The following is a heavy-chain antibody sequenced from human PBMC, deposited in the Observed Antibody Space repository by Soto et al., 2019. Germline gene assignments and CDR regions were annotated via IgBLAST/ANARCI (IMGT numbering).Heavy chain of an antibody. V-gene: IGHV1-8*01. CDR3: ARGRGRGRRAPDAFDI. D-gene: IGHD3-10*01. J-gene: IGHJ3*02. CDR2: MNPNSGNP. Sequence: QVQLVQSGAEVKKPGASVKVSCKASGYTFTSYDINWVRQATGQGLEWMGGMNPNSGNPGYAQKFQGRVTMTRNTAISTAYMELSSLRSEDTAVYYCARGRGRGRRAPDAFDIWGQGTMVTGSS. CDR1: GYTFTSYD.